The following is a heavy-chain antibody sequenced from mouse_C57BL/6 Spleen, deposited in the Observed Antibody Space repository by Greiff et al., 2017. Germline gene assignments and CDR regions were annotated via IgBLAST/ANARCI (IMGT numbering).Heavy chain of an antibody. CDR3: ARRIPIYYYGISHWYFDV. CDR1: GYTFTSYW. D-gene: IGHD1-1*01. V-gene: IGHV1-69*01. CDR2: IDPSDSYT. Sequence: QVQLQQPGAELVMPGASVKLSCKASGYTFTSYWMHWVKQRPGQGLEWIGEIDPSDSYTNYNQKFKGKSTLTVDKSSSTAYMPLSSLTSEDSAVYYGARRIPIYYYGISHWYFDVWGTGTTVTVSS. J-gene: IGHJ1*03.